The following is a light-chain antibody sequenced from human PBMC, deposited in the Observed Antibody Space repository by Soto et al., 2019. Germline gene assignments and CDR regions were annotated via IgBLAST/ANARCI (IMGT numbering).Light chain of an antibody. V-gene: IGKV3-20*01. J-gene: IGKJ4*01. CDR3: QQYGSSPLA. CDR1: QSVSSSY. CDR2: GAS. Sequence: EIVLTQSPGTLCLSPGERATLSCRASQSVSSSYLAWYQQKPGQAPRLLIYGASSRATGIPDRFSGSGSGTDFTLTISRLEPEDFAVYYCQQYGSSPLAFGGGTKVDTK.